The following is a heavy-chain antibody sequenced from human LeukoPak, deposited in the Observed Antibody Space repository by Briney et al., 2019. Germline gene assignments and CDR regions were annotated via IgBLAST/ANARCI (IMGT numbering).Heavy chain of an antibody. CDR3: ARDLGATGDY. Sequence: PSETLSLTCTVSGGSISSYYWSWIWQPPGKGLEWIGYIYYSGSTNYNPSLKSRVTISVDTSKNQFSLKLSSVTAADTAVYYCARDLGATGDYWGQGTLVTVSS. V-gene: IGHV4-59*01. CDR1: GGSISSYY. J-gene: IGHJ4*02. D-gene: IGHD1-26*01. CDR2: IYYSGST.